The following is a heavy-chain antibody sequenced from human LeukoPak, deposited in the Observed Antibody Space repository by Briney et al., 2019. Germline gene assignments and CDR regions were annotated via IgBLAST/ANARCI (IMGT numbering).Heavy chain of an antibody. V-gene: IGHV3-73*01. CDR3: AGPYDTTGHAFDY. D-gene: IGHD3-22*01. J-gene: IGHJ4*02. Sequence: GGSLKLSCAASGFTFGGSAMHWVRQASGKGPEWVGRIRTKGNNYATAYAASVKGRFTIPRDDSKNMAYLQMNSLKTEDTAVYYCAGPYDTTGHAFDYWGRGTLVTVSS. CDR1: GFTFGGSA. CDR2: IRTKGNNYAT.